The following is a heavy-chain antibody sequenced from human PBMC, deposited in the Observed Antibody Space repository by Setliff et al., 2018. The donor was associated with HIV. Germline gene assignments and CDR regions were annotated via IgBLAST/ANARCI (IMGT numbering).Heavy chain of an antibody. Sequence: SETLSLTCTVSGYFISSGYYWGWIRLPPGKGLEWIGSIHQSGSTYYNSSLKSRVTMSVDTSKNKFSLKLSSVTAADTAVYYCARDLGSAYSYAQGRFDPWGQGTLVTVSS. CDR2: IHQSGST. V-gene: IGHV4-38-2*02. J-gene: IGHJ5*02. CDR1: GYFISSGYY. D-gene: IGHD5-18*01. CDR3: ARDLGSAYSYAQGRFDP.